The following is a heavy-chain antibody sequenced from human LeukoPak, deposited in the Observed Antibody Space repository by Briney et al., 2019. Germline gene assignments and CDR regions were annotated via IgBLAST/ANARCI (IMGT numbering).Heavy chain of an antibody. CDR1: GGSISSYY. CDR3: ARDPGNYYYGMDV. V-gene: IGHV4-59*01. J-gene: IGHJ6*02. D-gene: IGHD3-10*01. Sequence: SETLSLTCTVSGGSISSYYWSWIRQPPGKGLEWIGYIYYSGSTNYNPSLKSRVTISVDTSKNQFSLKPSSVTAADTAVYYCARDPGNYYYGMDVWGQGTTVTVSS. CDR2: IYYSGST.